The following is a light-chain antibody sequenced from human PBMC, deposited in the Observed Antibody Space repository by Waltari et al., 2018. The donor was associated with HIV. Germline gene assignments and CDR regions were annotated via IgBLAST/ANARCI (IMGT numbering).Light chain of an antibody. CDR1: QSVSSN. Sequence: EIVMTQSPATLSVYPGERATLSCRASQSVSSNLAWYQQKPGQAPRLLIYGASTRATGIPARFSGSGSGTEFTLTISSLQSEDFAVYYCQQYNNWPPRYTFGQGTKLEIK. V-gene: IGKV3-15*01. CDR3: QQYNNWPPRYT. CDR2: GAS. J-gene: IGKJ2*01.